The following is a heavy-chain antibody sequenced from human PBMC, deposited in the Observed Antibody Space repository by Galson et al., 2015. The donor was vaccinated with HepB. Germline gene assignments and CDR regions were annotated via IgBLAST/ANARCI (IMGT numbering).Heavy chain of an antibody. CDR3: ARDQGDCSVITCLIYDY. J-gene: IGHJ4*02. CDR1: GFTFKSHS. CDR2: ISENGGST. Sequence: SLRLSCAASGFTFKSHSMSWVRQAPGKGLEWVSAISENGGSTPYADSVKGRFTISRDNSKNTLYLQMNSVRAEDTAVYYCARDQGDCSVITCLIYDYWGQGTVVTVS. V-gene: IGHV3-23*01. D-gene: IGHD2-15*01.